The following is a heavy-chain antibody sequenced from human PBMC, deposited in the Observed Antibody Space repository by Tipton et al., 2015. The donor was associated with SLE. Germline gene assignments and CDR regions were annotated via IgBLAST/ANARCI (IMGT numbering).Heavy chain of an antibody. CDR1: GFTFSSYA. Sequence: QLVQSGGGLVQPGGSLRLSCAASGFTFSSYAMSWVRQAPGKGLEWVSAISGSGGSTYYADSVKGRFTISRDNSKNTLYLQMNSLRAEDTAVYYCAKDRHVRYFDWLSPDYYYYYMDVWGKGTTVTVSS. D-gene: IGHD3-9*01. V-gene: IGHV3-23*04. CDR2: ISGSGGST. J-gene: IGHJ6*03. CDR3: AKDRHVRYFDWLSPDYYYYYMDV.